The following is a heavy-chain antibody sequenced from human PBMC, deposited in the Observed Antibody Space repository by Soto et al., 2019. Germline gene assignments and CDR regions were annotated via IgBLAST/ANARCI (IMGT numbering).Heavy chain of an antibody. J-gene: IGHJ4*02. CDR3: ARRITIFGVVPG. D-gene: IGHD3-3*01. CDR1: GYTFTSYD. V-gene: IGHV1-8*01. CDR2: MNPNSGNT. Sequence: QVQLVQSGAEVKKPGASVKVSCKASGYTFTSYDINWVRQATGQGLEWMGWMNPNSGNTGYAQKFQGRVTMTRNTSISTAYMELSSLRSEDTALYYCARRITIFGVVPGWGQGTLVTVSS.